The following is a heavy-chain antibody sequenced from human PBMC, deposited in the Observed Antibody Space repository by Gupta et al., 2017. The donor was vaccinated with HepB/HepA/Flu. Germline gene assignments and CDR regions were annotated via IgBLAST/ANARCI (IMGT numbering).Heavy chain of an antibody. CDR3: TTRTH. CDR1: GFAFKNAW. J-gene: IGHJ4*02. CDR2: VKSRTDGGTT. V-gene: IGHV3-15*01. D-gene: IGHD1-14*01. Sequence: EVQLVESGGRMVKHGGSRSPSCAACGFAFKNAWMNWVRQAPGKGLEWVGRVKSRTDGGTTDYAAPVKGRFTISRDDSKNTLYLQMNSLKTEDTAVYYCTTRTHWGQGTLVTVSS.